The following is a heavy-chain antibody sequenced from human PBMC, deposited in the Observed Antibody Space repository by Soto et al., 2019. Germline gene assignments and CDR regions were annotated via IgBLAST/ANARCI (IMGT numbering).Heavy chain of an antibody. J-gene: IGHJ4*01. CDR2: ISRGSDYI. CDR1: GFSFSDYT. D-gene: IGHD3-3*01. CDR3: AKDSGRVNNACAYDH. V-gene: IGHV3-21*01. Sequence: PXVCLRLSCAGCGFSFSDYTMNWVRQAPGKGLEWVSSISRGSDYIFYADTVKGRFTISRDNARNSLYLQMSSLRAEDTAVYYCAKDSGRVNNACAYDHSGHGTLVTVSS.